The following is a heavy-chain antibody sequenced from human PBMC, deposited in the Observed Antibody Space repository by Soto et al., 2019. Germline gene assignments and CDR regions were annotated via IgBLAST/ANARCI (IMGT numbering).Heavy chain of an antibody. CDR1: GYSFTSYW. CDR3: ARNVGPELLLSGAFDI. CDR2: IYPGDSDT. D-gene: IGHD1-26*01. V-gene: IGHV5-51*01. Sequence: GESLRISCKGSGYSFTSYWIGWVRQMPGKGLELMGIIYPGDSDTRYSPSFQGQVTISADKSISTAYLQWSSLKASDTAMYYCARNVGPELLLSGAFDIWVQGTTDTASS. J-gene: IGHJ3*02.